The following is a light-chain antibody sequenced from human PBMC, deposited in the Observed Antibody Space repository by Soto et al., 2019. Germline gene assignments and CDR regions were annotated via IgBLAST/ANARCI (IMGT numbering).Light chain of an antibody. J-gene: IGKJ1*01. CDR3: QAYADSRT. CDR1: QTVTSY. V-gene: IGKV3-20*01. Sequence: PGERATLSCRASQTVTSYLAWYQQKPGQAPRLLIYGASNRATGIPDRFSGSGSGTDFTLTISRLEPEDFEVYYCQAYADSRTFGHGTKVDIK. CDR2: GAS.